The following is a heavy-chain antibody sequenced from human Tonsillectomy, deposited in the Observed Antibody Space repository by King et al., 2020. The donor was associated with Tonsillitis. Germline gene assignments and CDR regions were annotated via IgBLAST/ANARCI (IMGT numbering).Heavy chain of an antibody. D-gene: IGHD3-16*01. CDR2: IKQDGSEK. CDR1: GFTFSSYW. CDR3: ATSRSFDY. J-gene: IGHJ4*02. V-gene: IGHV3-7*01. Sequence: VQLVESGGGLVQPGGSLRLSCAASGFTFSSYWMNWVRQVPEKGREWVANIKQDGSEKYYVDSVKGRFTISRDNARNSLYLQMNGLRAEDTAVYYCATSRSFDYWGQGTLVTVSS.